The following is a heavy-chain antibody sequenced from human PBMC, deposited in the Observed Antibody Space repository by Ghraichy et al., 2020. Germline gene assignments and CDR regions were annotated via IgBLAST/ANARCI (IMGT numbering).Heavy chain of an antibody. Sequence: SETLSLICRVSGGSIRSHFWSWIRQPPGKGLEWIGYISYTGNTNYSPSLGGRATISLDTSKNQFSLSLTSVNAADTAMYYCERRGRGYSHYYYGLDVWGPGTTVTVSS. CDR1: GGSIRSHF. CDR2: ISYTGNT. D-gene: IGHD5-18*01. CDR3: ERRGRGYSHYYYGLDV. V-gene: IGHV4-59*11. J-gene: IGHJ6*02.